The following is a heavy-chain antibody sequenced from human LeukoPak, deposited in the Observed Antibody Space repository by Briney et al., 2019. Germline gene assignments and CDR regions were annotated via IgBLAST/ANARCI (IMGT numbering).Heavy chain of an antibody. CDR3: AREYRASIAARSSHYYYYYYMDV. Sequence: GVSVKVSCKASGYTFTSYYMHWVRQAPGQGLEWMGIINPSGGSTSYAQKFQGRVTMTRDMSTSTVYMELSSLRSEDTAVYYCAREYRASIAARSSHYYYYYYMDVWGKGTMVTVSS. CDR1: GYTFTSYY. CDR2: INPSGGST. J-gene: IGHJ6*03. D-gene: IGHD6-6*01. V-gene: IGHV1-46*01.